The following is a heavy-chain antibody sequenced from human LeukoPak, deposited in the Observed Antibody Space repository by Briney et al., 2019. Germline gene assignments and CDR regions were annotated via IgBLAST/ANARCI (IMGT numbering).Heavy chain of an antibody. V-gene: IGHV3-13*01. D-gene: IGHD5-12*01. CDR2: IGTAGDT. J-gene: IGHJ6*03. Sequence: GGSLRLSCAASGFTFSSYDMHWVRQATGKGLEWASAIGTAGDTYYPGSVKGRFTISRENAKNSLYLQMNSLRAGDTAVYYCARAGGYDWGYYYYMDVWGKGTTVTVSS. CDR3: ARAGGYDWGYYYYMDV. CDR1: GFTFSSYD.